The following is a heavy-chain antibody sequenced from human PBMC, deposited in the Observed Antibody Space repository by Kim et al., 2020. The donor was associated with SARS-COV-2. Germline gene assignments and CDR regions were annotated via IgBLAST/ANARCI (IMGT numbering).Heavy chain of an antibody. CDR3: ARGIFRDGFDV. Sequence: GGSLRLSCAVSGFTSNNYWINWVRRAPGKGLVWVSRISIDGSITHYADSVKGRFTMSRDNAENTLYLQMSSLSAEDTAVYYCARGIFRDGFDVWGQGTTVSVSS. CDR2: ISIDGSIT. CDR1: GFTSNNYW. J-gene: IGHJ6*02. V-gene: IGHV3-74*01.